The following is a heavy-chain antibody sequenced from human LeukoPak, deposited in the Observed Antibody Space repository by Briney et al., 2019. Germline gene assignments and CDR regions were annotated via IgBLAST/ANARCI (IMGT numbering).Heavy chain of an antibody. CDR2: INPNSGGT. V-gene: IGHV1-2*02. Sequence: ASVKVSCKASGYTFTGYYMHWVRQAPGQGLGWMGWINPNSGGTNYAQKFQGRVTMTRDTSISTAYMELSRLRSDDTAVYYCARDQDSSGRNWFDPWGQGTLVTVSS. J-gene: IGHJ5*02. D-gene: IGHD3-22*01. CDR1: GYTFTGYY. CDR3: ARDQDSSGRNWFDP.